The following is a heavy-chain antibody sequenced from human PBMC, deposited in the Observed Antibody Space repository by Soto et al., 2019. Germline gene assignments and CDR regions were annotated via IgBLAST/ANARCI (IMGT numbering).Heavy chain of an antibody. J-gene: IGHJ5*02. CDR1: GYTFTNYG. CDR2: INVYNGNT. V-gene: IGHV1-18*01. D-gene: IGHD3-10*01. CDR3: ARGVGSGSYYNQYNWFDP. Sequence: ASVKVSCKASGYTFTNYGISWVRQAPGQGLEWMGWINVYNGNTKYAQKVQGRVTMTTDTSTSTAYMELRSLRSDDTAVYYCARGVGSGSYYNQYNWFDPWGQGTLVTSP.